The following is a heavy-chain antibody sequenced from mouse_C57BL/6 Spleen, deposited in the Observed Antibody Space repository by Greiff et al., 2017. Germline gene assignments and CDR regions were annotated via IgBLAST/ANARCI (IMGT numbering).Heavy chain of an antibody. CDR3: VRPIGGGYFDV. Sequence: EAGGGLVQPKGSLKLSCAASGFSFNTYAMNWDRQAPGKGLEWVARIRSKSNNYATYYADSVKDRFTISRDDSESMLYLQRNNLKTEDTAMYYCVRPIGGGYFDVWGTGTTVTVSS. D-gene: IGHD1-1*02. J-gene: IGHJ1*03. V-gene: IGHV10-1*01. CDR2: IRSKSNNYAT. CDR1: GFSFNTYA.